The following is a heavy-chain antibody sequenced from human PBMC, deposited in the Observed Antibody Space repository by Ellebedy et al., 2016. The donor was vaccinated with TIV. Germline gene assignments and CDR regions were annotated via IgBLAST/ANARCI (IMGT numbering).Heavy chain of an antibody. V-gene: IGHV3-30*03. J-gene: IGHJ3*02. CDR3: VRGWYSSGHCDVFAM. CDR2: ISVDGRAV. D-gene: IGHD6-19*01. CDR1: GFTFSDYV. Sequence: GESLKISXVGFGFTFSDYVMHWVRQDPGKGLDWVAGISVDGRAVHYPDSVKGRFTISRDNAQNTVYLQMNSLRLEDTAVYYCVRGWYSSGHCDVFAMWGQGTIVTVSS.